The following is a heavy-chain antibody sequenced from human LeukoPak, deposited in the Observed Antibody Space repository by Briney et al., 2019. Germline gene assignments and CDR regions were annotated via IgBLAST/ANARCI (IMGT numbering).Heavy chain of an antibody. CDR2: ASSDGGTT. CDR3: TKEGASGSRYNFDY. Sequence: PGGSLRLSCAASGFTFSSHGIHWVRQAPGKGLQWVAVASSDGGTTYYADSVKGRFTISRDNSKNTMYLQMNSLRAEDTAMYYCTKEGASGSRYNFDYWGQGTLVTVSS. J-gene: IGHJ4*02. CDR1: GFTFSSHG. D-gene: IGHD1-26*01. V-gene: IGHV3-30*18.